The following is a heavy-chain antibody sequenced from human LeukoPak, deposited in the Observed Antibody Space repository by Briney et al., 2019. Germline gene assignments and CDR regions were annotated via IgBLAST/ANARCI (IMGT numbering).Heavy chain of an antibody. CDR3: ARTRYYDFWSGYSVGGWFDP. CDR2: INHSGGT. J-gene: IGHJ5*02. Sequence: ETLSLTCAVYGGSFSGYYWSWIRQPPGKGLEWIGEINHSGGTNYNPSLKSRVTISVDTSKDQFSLKLSSVTAADTAVYYCARTRYYDFWSGYSVGGWFDPWGQGTLVTVSS. D-gene: IGHD3-3*01. V-gene: IGHV4-34*01. CDR1: GGSFSGYY.